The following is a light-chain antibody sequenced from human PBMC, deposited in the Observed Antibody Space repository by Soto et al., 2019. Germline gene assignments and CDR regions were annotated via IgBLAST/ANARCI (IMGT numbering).Light chain of an antibody. Sequence: EIVLTQSPGTLSLSPGERATLSCRASQSVTSSYLAWYQQKPCQAPRLLIYGASSRATGLPDRYSGSGSGTDFALTISRLQAHELAVYYCQHYGSLPYTVARGTKQGL. J-gene: IGKJ2*01. CDR2: GAS. CDR1: QSVTSSY. V-gene: IGKV3-20*01. CDR3: QHYGSLPYT.